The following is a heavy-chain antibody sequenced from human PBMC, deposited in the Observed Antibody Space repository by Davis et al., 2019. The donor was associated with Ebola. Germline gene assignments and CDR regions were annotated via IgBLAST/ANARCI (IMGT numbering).Heavy chain of an antibody. CDR2: INHSGST. CDR1: GGSFSGYY. D-gene: IGHD1-26*01. V-gene: IGHV4-34*01. Sequence: SETLSLTCAVYGGSFSGYYWSWIRQPPGKGLEWIGEINHSGSTNYNPSLKSRVTISVDTSKNQFSLKLSSVTAADTAVYYCAREATTSQGRGLDLWGQGTTVTVSS. J-gene: IGHJ6*02. CDR3: AREATTSQGRGLDL.